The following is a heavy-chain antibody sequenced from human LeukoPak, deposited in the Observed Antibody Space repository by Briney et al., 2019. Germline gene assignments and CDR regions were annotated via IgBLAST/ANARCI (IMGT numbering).Heavy chain of an antibody. CDR1: GCTFSSYG. D-gene: IGHD3-3*01. Sequence: PGRSLRLSCAASGCTFSSYGMHWVRQAPGKGLEWVAVIWYDGSNKYYADSVKGRFTISRDNSKNTLYLQMNSLRAEDTAVYYCAKGPRITIFGVVTTNFDYWGQGTLVTVSS. J-gene: IGHJ4*02. V-gene: IGHV3-33*06. CDR2: IWYDGSNK. CDR3: AKGPRITIFGVVTTNFDY.